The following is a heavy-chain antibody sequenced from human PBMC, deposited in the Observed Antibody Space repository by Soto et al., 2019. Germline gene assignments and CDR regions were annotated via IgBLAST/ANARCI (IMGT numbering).Heavy chain of an antibody. V-gene: IGHV3-23*01. Sequence: EVQLLESGGGLVQPGGSLRLSCAASGFTFSSYAMSWVRQAPGRGLEWVSAISTSGDTSYYADSVRGRFTISRDNSKNTLYLQMNSLRAEDTAVYYCATSKTTGTGSYDYWGQGNLVTVSS. CDR1: GFTFSSYA. D-gene: IGHD1-26*01. J-gene: IGHJ4*02. CDR3: ATSKTTGTGSYDY. CDR2: ISTSGDTS.